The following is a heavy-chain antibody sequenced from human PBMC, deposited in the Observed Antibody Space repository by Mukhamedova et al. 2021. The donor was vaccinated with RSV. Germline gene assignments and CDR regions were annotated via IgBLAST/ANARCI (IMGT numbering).Heavy chain of an antibody. CDR1: SYW. D-gene: IGHD2-15*01. V-gene: IGHV3-7*03. J-gene: IGHJ4*01. CDR3: SREVCSGGSCYSYYFDY. Sequence: SYWMSWVRQAPGKGLEWVANIKQDGSEKYYVDSVKGRFTISRDNAKNSLYLQMNSLRAEDTAVYYCSREVCSGGSCYSYYFDYW. CDR2: IKQDGSEK.